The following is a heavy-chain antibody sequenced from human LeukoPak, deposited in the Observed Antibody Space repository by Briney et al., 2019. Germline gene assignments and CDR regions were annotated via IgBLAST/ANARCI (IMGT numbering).Heavy chain of an antibody. D-gene: IGHD3-22*01. CDR1: GYSISSGYY. V-gene: IGHV4-38-2*02. CDR2: IYYSGST. J-gene: IGHJ4*02. CDR3: ARRRYTSGYLDY. Sequence: SETLSLTCTVSGYSISSGYYWGWIRQPPGKGLEWIGYIYYSGSTNYNPSLKSRVTMSIDTSKSQFSLKLTSVTAADTAVYYCARRRYTSGYLDYWGQGTLVTVSS.